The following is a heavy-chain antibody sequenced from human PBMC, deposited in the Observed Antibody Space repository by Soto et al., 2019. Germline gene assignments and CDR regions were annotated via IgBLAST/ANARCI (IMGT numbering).Heavy chain of an antibody. CDR3: ARAGSLGYWYFDF. CDR1: GGSISSGDSY. D-gene: IGHD1-26*01. V-gene: IGHV4-30-4*01. Sequence: LSLTCTVSGGSISSGDSYWSWVRQPPGKGLEWIGYVFYSGSTYYNPSLKSRLTISVDTSKTRFSLKLSSVTAADTAVYFCARAGSLGYWYFDFWGRGTLVTVSS. J-gene: IGHJ2*01. CDR2: VFYSGST.